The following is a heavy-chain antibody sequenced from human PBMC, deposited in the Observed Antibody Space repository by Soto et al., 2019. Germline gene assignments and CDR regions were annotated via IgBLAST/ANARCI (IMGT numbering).Heavy chain of an antibody. CDR2: IIPIFGTA. D-gene: IGHD6-6*01. J-gene: IGHJ6*02. CDR3: AREGYSSSSLGSIGYYYYYGMDV. V-gene: IGHV1-69*13. CDR1: GGTFSSYA. Sequence: GASVKVSCKASGGTFSSYAISWVRQAPGQGLEWMGGIIPIFGTANYAQKFQGRVTITADESTSTAYMELSSLRSEDTAVYYCAREGYSSSSLGSIGYYYYYGMDVWGQGTTVTVSS.